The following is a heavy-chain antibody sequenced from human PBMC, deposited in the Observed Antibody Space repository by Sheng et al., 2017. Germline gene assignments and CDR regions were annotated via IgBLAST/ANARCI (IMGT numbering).Heavy chain of an antibody. CDR1: GGSLSNYI. D-gene: IGHD2-8*02. V-gene: IGHV1-69*13. CDR3: VRDYGWIRDH. CDR2: IMPMLGAP. Sequence: QVHLVQSGAEVKKPGSSVKVSCKGSGGSLSNYIISWMRQAPGQGFEWMGGIMPMLGAPNYAQKFQGRVTMTADESTNTVYMELQSLTSDDTAVYYCVRDYGWIRDHWGQGTLLIVSS. J-gene: IGHJ4*02.